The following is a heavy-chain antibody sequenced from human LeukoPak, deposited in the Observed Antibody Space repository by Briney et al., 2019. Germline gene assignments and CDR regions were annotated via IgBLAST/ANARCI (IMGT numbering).Heavy chain of an antibody. V-gene: IGHV3-33*01. D-gene: IGHD2-15*01. J-gene: IGHJ4*02. CDR1: GFTFSSYG. CDR2: IWYDGSNK. CDR3: ARGGMYCSGGSCYLFDY. Sequence: PGGSLRLSCAASGFTFSSYGMHWVRQAPGKGLEWVAVIWYDGSNKYYADSVKGRFTIPRDNSKNTLYLQMNSLRAEDTAVYYCARGGMYCSGGSCYLFDYWGQGTLVTVSS.